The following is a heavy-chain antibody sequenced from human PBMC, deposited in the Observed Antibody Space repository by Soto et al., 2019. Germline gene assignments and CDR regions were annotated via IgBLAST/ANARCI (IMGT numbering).Heavy chain of an antibody. Sequence: QVQLVQSGAEVKKPGSSVKVSCKASGGTFSSYAISWVRQAPGQGLEWMGGIIPIFGTANYAQKFQGRVTITADESTSTAYMELSSLRSEDTAVYYCATGPVLGLRLFLYFDYWGQGTLVTVSS. CDR2: IIPIFGTA. J-gene: IGHJ4*02. V-gene: IGHV1-69*01. CDR1: GGTFSSYA. CDR3: ATGPVLGLRLFLYFDY. D-gene: IGHD3-3*01.